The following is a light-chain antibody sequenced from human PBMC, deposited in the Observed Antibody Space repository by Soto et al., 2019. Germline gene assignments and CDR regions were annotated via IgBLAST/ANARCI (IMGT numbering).Light chain of an antibody. J-gene: IGKJ5*01. Sequence: EIVMTQSPATLSVSPGERATLSCRASQSVSNTLAWYQQKPGQAPRLLIYGASTRATGIPARFSGSGSGTDFTLTISSLEPEDFAVYYCQQRSNWPTFGQGTRLEIK. CDR1: QSVSNT. V-gene: IGKV3-15*01. CDR3: QQRSNWPT. CDR2: GAS.